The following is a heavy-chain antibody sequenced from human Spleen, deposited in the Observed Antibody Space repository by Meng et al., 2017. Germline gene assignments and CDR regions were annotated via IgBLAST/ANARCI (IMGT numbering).Heavy chain of an antibody. V-gene: IGHV4-4*02. CDR1: GGSISSGDW. CDR2: NYQSGST. D-gene: IGHD6-6*01. J-gene: IGHJ6*02. CDR3: ARTVGGSTSWYYGLDV. Sequence: SETLSLTCAVYGGSISSGDWWSWVRQPPGRGLEWMGENYQSGSTNYNPSLKSRLTISVDKTKNQISLYLTSMTAADAAVYYCARTVGGSTSWYYGLDVWGQGTTVTVSS.